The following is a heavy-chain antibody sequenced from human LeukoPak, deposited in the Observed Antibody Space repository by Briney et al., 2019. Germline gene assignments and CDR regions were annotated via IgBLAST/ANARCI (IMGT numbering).Heavy chain of an antibody. J-gene: IGHJ4*02. CDR2: INPNSGGT. D-gene: IGHD5-18*01. Sequence: ASVKVSCKASGYTFTGYYMHWVRQAPGQGLEWMGWINPNSGGTNYAEKFEGRVTMTRDTSISTAYMELSRLRSDDTAVYYCARNLRGYSYEYYFDYWGQGTLVTVSS. V-gene: IGHV1-2*02. CDR1: GYTFTGYY. CDR3: ARNLRGYSYEYYFDY.